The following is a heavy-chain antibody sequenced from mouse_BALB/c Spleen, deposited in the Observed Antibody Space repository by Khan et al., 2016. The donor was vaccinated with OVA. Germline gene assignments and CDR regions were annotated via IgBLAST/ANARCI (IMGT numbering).Heavy chain of an antibody. D-gene: IGHD2-12*01. J-gene: IGHJ2*01. CDR1: GFTFSNYA. CDR2: ISSGDST. V-gene: IGHV5-6-5*01. CDR3: ARSAI. Sequence: EVQLVESGGGLVKPGGSLKLSCAASGFTFSNYAMSWVRQSPEKRLEWVASISSGDSTYYPDSVKRRFTISGDNAKNALYLQMRSLKSEDTAMYYCARSAIWGQGTTLTVSS.